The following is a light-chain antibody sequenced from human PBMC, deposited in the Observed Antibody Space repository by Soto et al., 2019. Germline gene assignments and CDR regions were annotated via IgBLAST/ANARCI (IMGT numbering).Light chain of an antibody. CDR3: QDYGSSRT. CDR1: QSVSSNY. CDR2: GAS. Sequence: EIVLTQSPGTLSLSPGERATLSCRASQSVSSNYLAWYQQKPGQAPRLLIYGASSRATGIPDRFSGSGSGTDFTLTISRLEPEDVAVYYCQDYGSSRTFGQGTRVEIK. V-gene: IGKV3-20*01. J-gene: IGKJ1*01.